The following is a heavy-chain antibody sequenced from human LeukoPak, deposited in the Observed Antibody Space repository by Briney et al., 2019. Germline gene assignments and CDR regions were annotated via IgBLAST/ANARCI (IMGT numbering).Heavy chain of an antibody. Sequence: GRSLRLSCAASGFTFSSYGMHWVRQAPGRGLEWVAVISYDGSNKYYADSVKGRLTISRDNSKNTLYLQMNSLRAEDTAVYYCAKVGVRAVAGIDYWGQGTLVTVSS. CDR3: AKVGVRAVAGIDY. D-gene: IGHD6-19*01. J-gene: IGHJ4*02. V-gene: IGHV3-30*18. CDR2: ISYDGSNK. CDR1: GFTFSSYG.